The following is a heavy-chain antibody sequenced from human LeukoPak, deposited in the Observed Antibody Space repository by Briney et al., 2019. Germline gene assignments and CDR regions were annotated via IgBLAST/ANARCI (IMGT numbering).Heavy chain of an antibody. J-gene: IGHJ4*02. CDR2: LSASGGGT. CDR1: GFTFSSYA. D-gene: IGHD6-25*01. Sequence: GGSLRLSCAASGFTFSSYAMSWVRQAPGRGLEWVSGLSASGGGTYYADSVKGRFTISRDISKNTLYLQMNSLRAEDTAVYCCAKVRSGWDFDYWGQGTLVTVSS. V-gene: IGHV3-23*01. CDR3: AKVRSGWDFDY.